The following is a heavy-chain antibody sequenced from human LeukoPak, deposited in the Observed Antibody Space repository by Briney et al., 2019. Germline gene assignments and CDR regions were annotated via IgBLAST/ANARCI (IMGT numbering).Heavy chain of an antibody. CDR1: GFTFSSYW. J-gene: IGHJ4*02. CDR2: IKQDGGEK. CDR3: AHSGSYHDY. V-gene: IGHV3-7*01. Sequence: GGSLRLSCAASGFTFSSYWMSWVRQAPGKGLEWVANIKQDGGEKHYVDSVKGRFTISRDNAKNSLYLQMNSLRAEDTAVYHCAHSGSYHDYWGQGTLVTVSS. D-gene: IGHD1-26*01.